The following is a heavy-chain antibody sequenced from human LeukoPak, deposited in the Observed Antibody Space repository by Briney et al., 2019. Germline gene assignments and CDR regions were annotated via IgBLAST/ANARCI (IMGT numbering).Heavy chain of an antibody. CDR1: GFTFSSYS. D-gene: IGHD3-22*01. Sequence: GGSLRLSCAASGFTFSSYSMNWVRQAPGKGLEWVSSISSSSSYIYYADSVKGRFTISRDNSKNTLYLQMNSLRAEDTAVYFCAKAYDNSGHILRYSDCWGQGTLVTVSS. CDR2: ISSSSSYI. V-gene: IGHV3-21*04. CDR3: AKAYDNSGHILRYSDC. J-gene: IGHJ4*02.